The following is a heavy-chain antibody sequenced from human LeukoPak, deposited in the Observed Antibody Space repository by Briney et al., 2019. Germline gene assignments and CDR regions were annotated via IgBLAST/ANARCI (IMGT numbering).Heavy chain of an antibody. CDR2: ISYDVSNK. V-gene: IGHV3-30*04. Sequence: GGSLRLSCAASGFTFSSYAMHWVRQAPGKGLEWVAVISYDVSNKYHADSVKGRFTISRDNSKNTLYLQMNSLRAEDTAVYYCARDASALVGAPYFDYWGQGTLVTVSS. J-gene: IGHJ4*02. D-gene: IGHD1-26*01. CDR1: GFTFSSYA. CDR3: ARDASALVGAPYFDY.